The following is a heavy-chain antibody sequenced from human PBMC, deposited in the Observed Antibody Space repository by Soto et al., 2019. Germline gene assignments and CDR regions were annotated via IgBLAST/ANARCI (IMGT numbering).Heavy chain of an antibody. CDR1: GYTFTAFY. J-gene: IGHJ4*02. CDR2: INPKSGDT. Sequence: ASVKVSCKASGYTFTAFYMYWVRQAPGQGLEWLGRINPKSGDTKYAQRLQGRVTMTRDTSISTAYLELRSLRSDDTAVYYCARDGSGYYDFWSGYYNLNYWGQGTLVTVSS. D-gene: IGHD3-3*01. V-gene: IGHV1-2*06. CDR3: ARDGSGYYDFWSGYYNLNY.